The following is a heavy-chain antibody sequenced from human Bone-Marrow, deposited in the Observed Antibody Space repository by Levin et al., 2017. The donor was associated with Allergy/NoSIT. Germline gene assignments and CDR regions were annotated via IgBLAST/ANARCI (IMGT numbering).Heavy chain of an antibody. Sequence: GGSLRLSCAASGFTFSSYWMHWVRQGPGKGLVWVSGIKSDGSSTSYADSVKGRFTISRDNAKNTLYLQMNSLRAEDTAVYDCAREMTRGSTSRAFDNWGQGTMVTVSS. J-gene: IGHJ3*02. CDR2: IKSDGSST. V-gene: IGHV3-74*01. D-gene: IGHD2-2*01. CDR1: GFTFSSYW. CDR3: AREMTRGSTSRAFDN.